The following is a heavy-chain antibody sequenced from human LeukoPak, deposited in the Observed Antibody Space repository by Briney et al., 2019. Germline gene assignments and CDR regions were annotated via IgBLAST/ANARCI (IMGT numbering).Heavy chain of an antibody. CDR1: GFTFSNYG. J-gene: IGHJ6*02. CDR2: ISHDGSNK. CDR3: AKDTRRYSGSYSGMDV. V-gene: IGHV3-30*18. Sequence: PGGSLRPSCAASGFTFSNYGMHWVRQAPGKGLEWVAVISHDGSNKYYADSVKGRFTISRDNSKNTLYLQMNSLRAEDTAVYYCAKDTRRYSGSYSGMDVWGQGTTVTVSS. D-gene: IGHD1-26*01.